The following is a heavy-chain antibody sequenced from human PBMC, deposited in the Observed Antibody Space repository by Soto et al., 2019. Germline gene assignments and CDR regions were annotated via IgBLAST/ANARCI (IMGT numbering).Heavy chain of an antibody. V-gene: IGHV3-30-3*01. CDR1: GFTFSSYA. CDR3: ARDRPRGWEWGDFDY. J-gene: IGHJ4*02. CDR2: ISYDGSNK. Sequence: GGSLRLSCAASGFTFSSYAMHWVRQAPGKGLEWVAVISYDGSNKYYADSVKGRFTISRDNSKNTLYLQMNSLRAEDTAVYYCARDRPRGWEWGDFDYWGQGTLVTVSS. D-gene: IGHD6-19*01.